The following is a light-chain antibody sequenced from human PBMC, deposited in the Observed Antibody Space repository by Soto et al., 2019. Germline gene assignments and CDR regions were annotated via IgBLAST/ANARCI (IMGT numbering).Light chain of an antibody. J-gene: IGKJ1*01. Sequence: DIQMTQSASTLSASVGDRVTITCRASQSISSWLAWYQQKPGKAPKFLIFDASSLESGVPSRFSGSGSGTEFTLTISSLQADDFAAYYCQHYNSYSPGTFGQGTKVEMK. CDR3: QHYNSYSPGT. CDR1: QSISSW. V-gene: IGKV1-5*01. CDR2: DAS.